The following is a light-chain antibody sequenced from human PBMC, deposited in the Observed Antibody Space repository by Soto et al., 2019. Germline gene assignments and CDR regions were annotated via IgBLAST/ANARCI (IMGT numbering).Light chain of an antibody. CDR1: QSVSSR. Sequence: EIVLTQSPGTLSLSPGERATLSCRASQSVSSRLAWYQQKPGQAPRLLISGASSRATGIPDRFSGSGSETDFTLTISRLEPEDFALYYCQQYVTSAITFGQGTRLEIK. V-gene: IGKV3-20*01. J-gene: IGKJ5*01. CDR3: QQYVTSAIT. CDR2: GAS.